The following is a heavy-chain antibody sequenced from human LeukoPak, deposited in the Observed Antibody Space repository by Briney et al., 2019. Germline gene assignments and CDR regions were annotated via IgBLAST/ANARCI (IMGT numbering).Heavy chain of an antibody. Sequence: ASVKVSCKASGGTFSSYAISWVRQAPGQGLEWMGRIIPIFGTANYAQKFQGRVTITTDKSTSTAYMELSSLRSEDTAVYYCARLRLGELSFDYWGQGTLVTVSS. V-gene: IGHV1-69*05. J-gene: IGHJ4*02. CDR3: ARLRLGELSFDY. D-gene: IGHD3-16*02. CDR1: GGTFSSYA. CDR2: IIPIFGTA.